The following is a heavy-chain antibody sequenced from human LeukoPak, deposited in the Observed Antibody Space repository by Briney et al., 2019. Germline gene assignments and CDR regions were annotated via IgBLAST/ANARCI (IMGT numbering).Heavy chain of an antibody. Sequence: GASVKVSCKASGYTFTNFGISWVRQAPGQGLEWMGWITPYNGNTNYAQKLQGRVTLTTDTSTSTAYMELRSLRSDDTAVYYCARERVGAIRGNAFDIWGQGTMVTVSS. V-gene: IGHV1-18*01. J-gene: IGHJ3*02. CDR2: ITPYNGNT. CDR3: ARERVGAIRGNAFDI. D-gene: IGHD1-26*01. CDR1: GYTFTNFG.